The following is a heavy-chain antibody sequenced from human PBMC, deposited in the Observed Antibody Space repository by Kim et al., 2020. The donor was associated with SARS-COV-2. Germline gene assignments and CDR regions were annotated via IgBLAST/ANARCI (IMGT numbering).Heavy chain of an antibody. D-gene: IGHD2-21*02. CDR2: ISAYNGNT. J-gene: IGHJ6*02. V-gene: IGHV1-18*04. Sequence: ASVKVSCKASGYTFTSYGISWGRQAPGQGLEWMGWISAYNGNTNYAQKRQGRVTMTTDTSTSTAYMELRSLRSDDTAVYYCARQVCGGDCYSWEYYYGMDVWGPGTTVTLSS. CDR1: GYTFTSYG. CDR3: ARQVCGGDCYSWEYYYGMDV.